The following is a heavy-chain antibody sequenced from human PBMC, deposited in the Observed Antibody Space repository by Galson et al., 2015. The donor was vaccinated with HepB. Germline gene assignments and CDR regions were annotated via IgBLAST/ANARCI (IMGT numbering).Heavy chain of an antibody. CDR3: ARVPSHCSNSSCDTREGIDV. CDR1: GYTFTSND. J-gene: IGHJ6*02. CDR2: MNPNSGNT. Sequence: SVKVSCKASGYTFTSNDINWVRQATGQGLEWMGWMNPNSGNTGYAQKFQGRVTMTKDISISTAYMELSSLRSEDTAIYYCARVPSHCSNSSCDTREGIDVWGQGTTVTVSS. V-gene: IGHV1-8*01. D-gene: IGHD2-8*01.